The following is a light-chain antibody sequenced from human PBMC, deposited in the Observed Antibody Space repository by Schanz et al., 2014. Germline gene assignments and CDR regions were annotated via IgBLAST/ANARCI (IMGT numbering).Light chain of an antibody. V-gene: IGLV1-44*01. Sequence: QSVLTQPPSASGTPGQRVTISCSGSSSNIGRNPVNWYQQLPGTAPKLLIYSANQRPSGVPDRLSGSKSGTSASLAISDLQSEDEADYYCAAWDDSLNAYVFGTGTKLTVL. CDR3: AAWDDSLNAYV. CDR2: SAN. CDR1: SSNIGRNP. J-gene: IGLJ1*01.